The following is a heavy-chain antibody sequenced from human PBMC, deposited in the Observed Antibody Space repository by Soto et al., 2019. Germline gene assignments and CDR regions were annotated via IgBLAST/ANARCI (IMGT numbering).Heavy chain of an antibody. D-gene: IGHD2-21*02. CDR2: ILYDGSKT. V-gene: IGHV3-30-3*01. CDR3: ARESFCGGHCYPLDY. CDR1: GFSLGGYA. J-gene: IGHJ4*02. Sequence: QVQLVESGGGVVQSGRSLRLSCAASGFSLGGYAMHWVRQASGKGPEWLAVILYDGSKTYDADSVNGRCTDSRDNSKNTLYRQVSRLRAEHSHVYYCARESFCGGHCYPLDYWGQGTLVTVSS.